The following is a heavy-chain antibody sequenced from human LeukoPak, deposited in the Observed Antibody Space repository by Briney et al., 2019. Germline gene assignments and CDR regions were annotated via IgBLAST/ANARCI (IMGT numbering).Heavy chain of an antibody. CDR3: ARDGTAKGMDV. CDR1: GGTFSSYA. V-gene: IGHV1-69*05. CDR2: IIPIFGTA. J-gene: IGHJ6*02. Sequence: ASVKVSCKASGGTFSSYAISWVRQAPGQGLEWMGGIIPIFGTANYAQKLQGRVTMTTDTSTSTAYVELRSLRSDDTAVYYCARDGTAKGMDVWGQGTTVTVSS. D-gene: IGHD1-1*01.